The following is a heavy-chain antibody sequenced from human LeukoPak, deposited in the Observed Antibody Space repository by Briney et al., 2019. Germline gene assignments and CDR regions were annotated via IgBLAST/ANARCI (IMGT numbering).Heavy chain of an antibody. CDR1: GFTFSNYG. Sequence: GGSLRLSCAASGFTFSNYGLHWVRQAPGKGLEWVAVISFDGSNKYYVDSVKGRFTISRDNSKNTLYLQMNSLRVEDTAVYYCAKECYYDSSGHDYWGQGTLVTVSS. D-gene: IGHD3-22*01. V-gene: IGHV3-30*18. J-gene: IGHJ4*02. CDR3: AKECYYDSSGHDY. CDR2: ISFDGSNK.